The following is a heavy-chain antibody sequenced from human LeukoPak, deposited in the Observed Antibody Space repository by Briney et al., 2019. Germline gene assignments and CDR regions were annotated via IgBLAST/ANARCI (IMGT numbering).Heavy chain of an antibody. D-gene: IGHD3-9*01. CDR2: ISYDGSNK. CDR1: GFTFSSYA. J-gene: IGHJ6*03. Sequence: GGSLRLSCAASGFTFSSYAMHWVRQAPGKGLEWVAVISYDGSNKYYADSVNGRFTISRDNSKNTLYLQMNSLRAEDTAVYYCAKDSFPVDYDILTGYYMDVWGKGTTVTISS. CDR3: AKDSFPVDYDILTGYYMDV. V-gene: IGHV3-30*04.